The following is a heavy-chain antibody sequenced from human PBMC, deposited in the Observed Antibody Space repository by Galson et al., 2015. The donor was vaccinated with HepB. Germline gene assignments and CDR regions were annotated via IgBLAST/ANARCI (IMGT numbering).Heavy chain of an antibody. V-gene: IGHV4-4*07. Sequence: SETLSLTCIVSGGSIVSYYWNWIRKPAGKGLEWIGRIHTSGSTYYNPALSNRVTMSVDTSKDQFSLKLNSVTAADTAVYYCARSYSRHRFREPRGPGALVP. J-gene: IGHJ5*02. CDR2: IHTSGST. CDR3: ARSYSRHRFREP. D-gene: IGHD5-12*01. CDR1: GGSIVSYY.